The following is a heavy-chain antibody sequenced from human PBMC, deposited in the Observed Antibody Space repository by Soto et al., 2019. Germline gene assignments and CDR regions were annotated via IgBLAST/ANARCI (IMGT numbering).Heavy chain of an antibody. CDR1: GGTFSSYA. Sequence: ASVKVSCKASGGTFSSYAISWVRQAPGQGLEWMGGIIPIFGTANYAQKFQGRVTITADESTGTAYMELSSLRSEDTAVYYCARVFYDSSGYYSGRAFDIWGQGTMVTVSS. D-gene: IGHD3-22*01. V-gene: IGHV1-69*13. J-gene: IGHJ3*02. CDR3: ARVFYDSSGYYSGRAFDI. CDR2: IIPIFGTA.